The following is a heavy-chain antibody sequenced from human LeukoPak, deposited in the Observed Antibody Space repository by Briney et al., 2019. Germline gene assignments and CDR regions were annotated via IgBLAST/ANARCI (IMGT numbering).Heavy chain of an antibody. CDR3: ARVVAGSSSGWFDFDY. J-gene: IGHJ4*02. Sequence: PSETLSLTCTVSGYSISSGYYWGWIRQPPGKGLEWIGSILHSGNTYYNASLKSRVTISVDTSKNQFSLKLNSVTAADTAVYYCARVVAGSSSGWFDFDYWGQGILVTVPS. CDR2: ILHSGNT. D-gene: IGHD6-19*01. V-gene: IGHV4-38-2*02. CDR1: GYSISSGYY.